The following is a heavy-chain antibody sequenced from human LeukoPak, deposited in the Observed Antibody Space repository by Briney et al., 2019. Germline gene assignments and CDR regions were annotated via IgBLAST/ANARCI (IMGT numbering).Heavy chain of an antibody. CDR2: ISSSSSTI. CDR3: ARDYYGDYAGGIDY. J-gene: IGHJ4*02. D-gene: IGHD4-17*01. V-gene: IGHV3-48*02. Sequence: GGSLRLSCAASGFTFSIYSMTWVRQAPGKGLEWVSYISSSSSTIYYADSVKGRFTISRDNAKNSLYLQMNSLRDEDTAVYYCARDYYGDYAGGIDYWGQGTLVTVSS. CDR1: GFTFSIYS.